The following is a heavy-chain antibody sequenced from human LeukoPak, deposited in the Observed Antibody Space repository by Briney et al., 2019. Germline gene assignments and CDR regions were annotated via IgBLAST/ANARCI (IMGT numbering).Heavy chain of an antibody. CDR3: ARGVLRYFDWPFRGAWFDP. J-gene: IGHJ5*02. D-gene: IGHD3-9*01. CDR1: GYSISSGYY. V-gene: IGHV4-38-2*02. CDR2: IYHSGST. Sequence: PSETLSLTCTVSGYSISSGYYWGWIRQPPGKGLESIGSIYHSGSTYYNLSLKSRVTISIDTSKNQFSLKLSSVTAADTAVYYCARGVLRYFDWPFRGAWFDPWGQGTLVTVSS.